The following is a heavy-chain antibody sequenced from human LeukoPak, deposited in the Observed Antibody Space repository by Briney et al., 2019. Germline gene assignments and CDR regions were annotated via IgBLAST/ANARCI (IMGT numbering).Heavy chain of an antibody. CDR3: APYYYGSGSYVLGG. J-gene: IGHJ4*02. D-gene: IGHD3-10*01. V-gene: IGHV3-33*01. CDR1: GFTFSSYG. Sequence: PGGSLRLSCAASGFTFSSYGMHWVRQAPGKGLEWVAVIWYDGSNKYYADSVKGRFTISRDNSKNTLYLQMNSLRAEDTAVYYCAPYYYGSGSYVLGGWGQGTLVTVSS. CDR2: IWYDGSNK.